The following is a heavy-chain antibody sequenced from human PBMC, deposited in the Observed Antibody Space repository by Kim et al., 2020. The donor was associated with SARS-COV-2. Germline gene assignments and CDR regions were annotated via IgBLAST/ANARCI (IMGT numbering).Heavy chain of an antibody. CDR3: ARDSLALGSAIQDY. Sequence: GGSLRLSCAASGFTFSTYTMNWVRQAPGKGLEWISSISRSGTDTYYTDSVKGRFTISRDNAKNSLFLQMNSLRDEDTAVYYCARDSLALGSAIQDYWGQGTLGTVSS. J-gene: IGHJ4*02. CDR2: ISRSGTDT. CDR1: GFTFSTYT. V-gene: IGHV3-48*02. D-gene: IGHD2-21*01.